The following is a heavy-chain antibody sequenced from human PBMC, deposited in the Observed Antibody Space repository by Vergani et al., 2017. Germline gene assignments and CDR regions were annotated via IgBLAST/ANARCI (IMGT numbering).Heavy chain of an antibody. Sequence: VQLVESGGGLVKPGGSLRLSCAASGFTFSDFSMSWVRQAPGKGLEWVAFIGSSGPYINYADSVKGRFTISRDNSKNTLSLQMNSLTAEDTAIYYCAGPQGTSAYYYGGFDYWGQGILVTVSS. CDR2: IGSSGPYI. V-gene: IGHV3-21*04. D-gene: IGHD3-22*01. J-gene: IGHJ4*02. CDR3: AGPQGTSAYYYGGFDY. CDR1: GFTFSDFS.